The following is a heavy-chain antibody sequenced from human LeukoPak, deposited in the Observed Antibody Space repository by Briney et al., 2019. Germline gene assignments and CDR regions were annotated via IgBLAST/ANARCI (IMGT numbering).Heavy chain of an antibody. CDR2: IYYSGST. J-gene: IGHJ5*02. V-gene: IGHV4-61*01. CDR3: ARGSSGYFNNWFDP. CDR1: GGSVSSGSYY. Sequence: PSETLSLTCTVSGGSVSSGSYYWNWIRQPPGKGLEWIGYIYYSGSTNYNPSLKSRVTISVDTSKNQFSLKLSSVTAADTAVYYCARGSSGYFNNWFDPWGQGTLVTVSS. D-gene: IGHD3-22*01.